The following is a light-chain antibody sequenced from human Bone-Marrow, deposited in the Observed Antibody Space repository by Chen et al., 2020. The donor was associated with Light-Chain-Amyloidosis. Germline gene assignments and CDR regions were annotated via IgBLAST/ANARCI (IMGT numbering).Light chain of an antibody. CDR3: QVWDRSSDRPV. Sequence: SYVLTQPSSGSVAPGQTATIACGGNNIGSTSVHWYQQTPGQAPRLVVYDHSDRPSGIPERLSGSNAGDTATLTISRVEAGDEADYYCQVWDRSSDRPVFGGVTKLTVL. CDR2: DHS. J-gene: IGLJ3*02. V-gene: IGLV3-21*02. CDR1: NIGSTS.